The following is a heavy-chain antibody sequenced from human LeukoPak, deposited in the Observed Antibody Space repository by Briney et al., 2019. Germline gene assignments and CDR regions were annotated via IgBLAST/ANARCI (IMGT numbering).Heavy chain of an antibody. Sequence: GESLKISCQASGYSFTMYWIGWVRQMPGKGLEWMGIIYPADSDTRYSPSFQGQVTISADNSISTAYLQWSSLKASDTAMYYCARNPYGSGTSRGVFDIWGQGTMVTVSS. D-gene: IGHD3-10*01. CDR3: ARNPYGSGTSRGVFDI. CDR1: GYSFTMYW. J-gene: IGHJ3*02. V-gene: IGHV5-51*01. CDR2: IYPADSDT.